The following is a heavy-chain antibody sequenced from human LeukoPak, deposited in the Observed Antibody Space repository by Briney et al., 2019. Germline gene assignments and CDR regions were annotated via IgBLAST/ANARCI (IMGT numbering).Heavy chain of an antibody. CDR2: IYYSGST. CDR1: GGSISSGDYY. Sequence: SQTLSLTCTVSGGSISSGDYYWSWIRQPPGKGLEWIGYIYYSGSTYYNPSLKSRVTISVDTSKNQFSLKLTSVTAADTAVYFCARMKSNGLDYWGQGTLVTVSS. V-gene: IGHV4-30-4*08. D-gene: IGHD4-11*01. CDR3: ARMKSNGLDY. J-gene: IGHJ4*02.